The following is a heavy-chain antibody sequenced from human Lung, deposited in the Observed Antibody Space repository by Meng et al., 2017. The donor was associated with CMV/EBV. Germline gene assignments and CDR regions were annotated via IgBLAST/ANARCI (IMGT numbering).Heavy chain of an antibody. J-gene: IGHJ4*02. CDR1: GGTFSSYA. D-gene: IGHD2-21*01. CDR3: PSASQAYCGGDCSEFDY. V-gene: IGHV1-69*05. Sequence: SXXVSXXASGGTFSSYAISWVRQAPGQGLEWMGGIIPIFGTANYAQKFQGRVTITTDESTSTAYMELSSLRSEDTAVYYCPSASQAYCGGDCSEFDYWGQGXLXTVSS. CDR2: IIPIFGTA.